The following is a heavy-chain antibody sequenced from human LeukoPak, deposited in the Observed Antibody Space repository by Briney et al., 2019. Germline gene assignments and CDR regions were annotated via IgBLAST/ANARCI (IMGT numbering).Heavy chain of an antibody. CDR1: GFTVSSNY. J-gene: IGHJ5*02. V-gene: IGHV3-53*01. CDR3: ARGDWFDH. Sequence: GGSLRLSCAASGFTVSSNYMSWVRQAPGKGLEWVSVIYSGGSTYYADSVKGRFPISRNNPKNTLNLQMNSLRAEDTAVYYCARGDWFDHWGQGTLVTVSS. CDR2: IYSGGST.